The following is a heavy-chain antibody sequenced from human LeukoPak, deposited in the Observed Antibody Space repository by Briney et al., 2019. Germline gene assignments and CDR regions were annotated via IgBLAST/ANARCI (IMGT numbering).Heavy chain of an antibody. Sequence: PGGSLRLSCAASGFTFSSYAMHWVRQAPGKGLEWIGEINHSGSSNYNPSLKSRVTISVDTSKNQFSLKLSSVTAADTAVYYCARGKGTARGPYYYDSSGYYYSDYWGQGTLVTVTS. J-gene: IGHJ4*02. CDR1: GFTFSSYA. CDR2: INHSGSS. CDR3: ARGKGTARGPYYYDSSGYYYSDY. D-gene: IGHD3-22*01. V-gene: IGHV4-34*01.